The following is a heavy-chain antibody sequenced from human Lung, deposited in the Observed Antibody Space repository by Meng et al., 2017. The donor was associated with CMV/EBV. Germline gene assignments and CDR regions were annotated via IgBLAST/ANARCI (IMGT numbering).Heavy chain of an antibody. V-gene: IGHV3-30*14. D-gene: IGHD6-6*01. Sequence: GGSLRPXXAASGFTFSRYAFHWVRQAPGKGLEWVAVISFDGGTRYYADSVKGRFTISRDSSRNSLYLQLNSLRPEDTAVYYCAREYGSSSAFDYWGQGTVVTVSS. CDR3: AREYGSSSAFDY. CDR2: ISFDGGTR. CDR1: GFTFSRYA. J-gene: IGHJ4*02.